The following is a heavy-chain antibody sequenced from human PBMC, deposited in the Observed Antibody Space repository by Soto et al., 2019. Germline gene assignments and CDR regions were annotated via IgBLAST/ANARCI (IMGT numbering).Heavy chain of an antibody. Sequence: QVQLVQSGAEVKKPGASVKVSCKASGYTFTSYGINWVRQAPGQGLEWMGWISAYNGNTHYAQNLQGRVTMTTDTSTRKAYMELRSLRSDDTAVYYCARESILTGYHPLDYWGQGTLVTVSS. D-gene: IGHD3-9*01. CDR1: GYTFTSYG. CDR3: ARESILTGYHPLDY. J-gene: IGHJ4*02. CDR2: ISAYNGNT. V-gene: IGHV1-18*01.